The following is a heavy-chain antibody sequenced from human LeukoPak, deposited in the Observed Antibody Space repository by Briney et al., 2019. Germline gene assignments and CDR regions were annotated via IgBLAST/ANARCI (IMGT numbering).Heavy chain of an antibody. CDR2: ISWNGVST. D-gene: IGHD6-6*01. CDR3: AKERGSSGYFDH. J-gene: IGHJ4*02. V-gene: IGHV3-43*01. CDR1: GFTFDDYS. Sequence: GGSLRLSCAASGFTFDDYSMHWVRQAPGKGLEWVSLISWNGVSTYYVDSVKGRFTISRDNSKNSLYLQMNSLRTEDTALYYCAKERGSSGYFDHWGQGTLVTVSS.